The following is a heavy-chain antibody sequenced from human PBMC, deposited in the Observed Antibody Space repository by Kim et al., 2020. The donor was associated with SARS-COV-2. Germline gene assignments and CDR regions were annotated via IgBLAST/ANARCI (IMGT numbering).Heavy chain of an antibody. D-gene: IGHD6-13*01. CDR3: ARHLFFPLKSKLPAAAGHMGFDP. Sequence: SETLSLTCTVSGGSISSYYWSWIRQPPGKGLEWIGYIYYSGSTNYNPSLKSRVTISVDTSKNQFSLKLSSVTAADTAVYYCARHLFFPLKSKLPAAAGHMGFDPWGQGTLVTVSS. CDR2: IYYSGST. J-gene: IGHJ5*02. CDR1: GGSISSYY. V-gene: IGHV4-59*08.